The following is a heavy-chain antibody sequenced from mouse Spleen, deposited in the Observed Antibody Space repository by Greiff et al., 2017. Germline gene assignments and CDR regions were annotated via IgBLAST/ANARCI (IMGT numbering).Heavy chain of an antibody. D-gene: IGHD2-1*01. Sequence: QVQLQQSGPGLVQPSQSLSITCTVSGFSLTSYGVHWVRQSPGKGLEWLGVIWSGGSTDYNAAFISRLSISKDNSKSQVFFKMNSLQADDTAIYYCARESFYYGNSAWFAYWGQGTLVTVSA. CDR3: ARESFYYGNSAWFAY. CDR1: GFSLTSYG. J-gene: IGHJ3*01. V-gene: IGHV2-2*01. CDR2: IWSGGST.